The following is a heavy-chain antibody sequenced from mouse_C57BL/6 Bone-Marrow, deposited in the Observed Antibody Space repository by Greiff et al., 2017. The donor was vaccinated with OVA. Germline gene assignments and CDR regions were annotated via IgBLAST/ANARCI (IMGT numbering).Heavy chain of an antibody. D-gene: IGHD2-3*01. J-gene: IGHJ2*01. CDR3: ARHEDGYYASYFDY. CDR2: IYPGDGDT. Sequence: VQLQQSGPELVKPGASVKISCKASGYAFSSSWMNWVKQRPGKGLEWIGRIYPGDGDTNYNGKFKGKATLTADKSSSTAYMQLSSLTSEESAVYFWARHEDGYYASYFDYWGQGTTLTVSS. CDR1: GYAFSSSW. V-gene: IGHV1-82*01.